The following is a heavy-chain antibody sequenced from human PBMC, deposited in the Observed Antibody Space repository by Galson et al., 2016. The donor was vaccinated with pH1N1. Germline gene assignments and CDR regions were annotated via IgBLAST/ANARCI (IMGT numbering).Heavy chain of an antibody. CDR2: INTRNGYT. CDR1: GYSLTDHY. Sequence: SVKVSCKASGYSLTDHYLHWVRQAPGQGLQWMGWINTRNGYTRISQKFQGRVTMTTDTTTRTVYMDLGSLKSDDTGVYYCARGRGDLAGYYYGLDVWGQGTTVTVSS. CDR3: ARGRGDLAGYYYGLDV. V-gene: IGHV1/OR15-2*02. J-gene: IGHJ6*02.